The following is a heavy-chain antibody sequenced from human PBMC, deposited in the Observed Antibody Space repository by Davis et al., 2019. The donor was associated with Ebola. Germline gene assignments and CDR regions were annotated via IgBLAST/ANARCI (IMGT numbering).Heavy chain of an antibody. V-gene: IGHV4-61*01. D-gene: IGHD6-13*01. Sequence: PSETLSLTCTVSGGSVSSGSYYWSWIRQPPGKGLEWIGYIYYSGSTNYNPSLKSRVTISVDTSKNQFSLKLSSVTAADTAVYYCARGYSSSWNLYYYYGMDVWGQGTTVTVSS. CDR1: GGSVSSGSYY. J-gene: IGHJ6*02. CDR2: IYYSGST. CDR3: ARGYSSSWNLYYYYGMDV.